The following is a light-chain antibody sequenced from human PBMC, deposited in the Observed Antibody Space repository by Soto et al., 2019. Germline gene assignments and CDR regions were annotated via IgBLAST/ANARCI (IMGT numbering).Light chain of an antibody. Sequence: DIVMTQFPLSLPVTPGEPASISCTSSQSLLNSNGNNYLDWYLQKPGQSPQLLIHLGSKRASGVADMXSASGSGTSFTLKISRVEAEDVGVYYCMQALRNPWTFGQGTKVEIK. CDR1: QSLLNSNGNNY. V-gene: IGKV2-28*01. J-gene: IGKJ1*01. CDR2: LGS. CDR3: MQALRNPWT.